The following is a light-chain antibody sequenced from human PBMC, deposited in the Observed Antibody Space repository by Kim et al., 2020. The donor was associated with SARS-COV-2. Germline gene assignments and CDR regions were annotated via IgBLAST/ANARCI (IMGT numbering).Light chain of an antibody. CDR3: QQSYSTPWT. Sequence: AAVGDRVTVTCRASQSISSYLNWYQQKPGKAPKLLIYAASSLQSGVPSRFSGSGSGTDFTLTISSLQPEDFATYYCQQSYSTPWTFGQGTKVDIK. CDR1: QSISSY. J-gene: IGKJ1*01. CDR2: AAS. V-gene: IGKV1-39*01.